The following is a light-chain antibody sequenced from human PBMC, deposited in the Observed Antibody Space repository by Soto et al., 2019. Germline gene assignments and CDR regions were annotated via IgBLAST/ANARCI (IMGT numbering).Light chain of an antibody. CDR1: QSLLYSSNNNNY. V-gene: IGKV4-1*01. CDR3: QQYGSSGT. J-gene: IGKJ1*01. CDR2: GAS. Sequence: DIVLTQSPDSLAVSLGERATINCKSSQSLLYSSNNNNYLAWYQQKPGQAPRLLIYGASNRATGIPDRFSGSGSGTDFTLTISRLEPEDFAVYYCQQYGSSGTFGQGTKVDIK.